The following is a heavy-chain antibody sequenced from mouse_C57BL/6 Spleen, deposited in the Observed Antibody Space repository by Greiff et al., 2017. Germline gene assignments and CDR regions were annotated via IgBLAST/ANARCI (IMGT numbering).Heavy chain of an antibody. CDR1: GFNIKDYY. Sequence: EVQLQPSGAELVKPGASVKLSCTASGFNIKDYYMHWVKQRTEQGLEWIGWIDPEDGGTKYAPKFQGKATITADTSSNTAYLQLSSLTSGDTAVYYCARYTTVAGAMAYWGQGTSVTVSS. CDR2: IDPEDGGT. CDR3: ARYTTVAGAMAY. D-gene: IGHD1-1*01. V-gene: IGHV14-2*01. J-gene: IGHJ4*01.